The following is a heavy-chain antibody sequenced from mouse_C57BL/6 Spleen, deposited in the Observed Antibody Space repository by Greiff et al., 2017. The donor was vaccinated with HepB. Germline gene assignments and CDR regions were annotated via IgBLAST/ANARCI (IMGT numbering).Heavy chain of an antibody. Sequence: VQLQQSGAELVKPGASVKLSCKASGYTFTSYWMQWVKQRPGQGLEWIGEIDPSDSNTNYNQKFKGKATLTVDTSSSTAYMQLSSLTSEDSAVYYCARSYGSNYLDYWGQGTTLTVSS. CDR3: ARSYGSNYLDY. J-gene: IGHJ2*01. CDR2: IDPSDSNT. V-gene: IGHV1-50*01. D-gene: IGHD1-1*01. CDR1: GYTFTSYW.